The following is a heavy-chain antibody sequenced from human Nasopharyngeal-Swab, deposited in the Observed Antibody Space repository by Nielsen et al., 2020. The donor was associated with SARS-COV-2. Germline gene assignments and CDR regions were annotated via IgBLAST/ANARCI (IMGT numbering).Heavy chain of an antibody. CDR3: ARDRSGFGFDF. CDR1: GFTFRFYT. Sequence: GGSLRLSCAASGFTFRFYTMHWVRQAPGKGLEWVSSVSTGGDYIHYADLVQGRFAISRDNAKDSLYLQMNSPRAEDTAIYYCARDRSGFGFDFWGQGALVTVSP. CDR2: VSTGGDYI. D-gene: IGHD3-3*01. J-gene: IGHJ4*02. V-gene: IGHV3-21*01.